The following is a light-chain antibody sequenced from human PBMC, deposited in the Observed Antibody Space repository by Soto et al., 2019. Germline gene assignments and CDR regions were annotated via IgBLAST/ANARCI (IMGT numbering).Light chain of an antibody. CDR1: QSVSSND. CDR2: GAS. CDR3: HHYGSSPPYT. J-gene: IGKJ2*01. V-gene: IGKV3-20*01. Sequence: EIVLTQSPGTLSLSPGERATLSCRASQSVSSNDLAWFQQKPGQAPRLLLYGASTRATSIPDRFSGSGSGTDFTLTISRLEPEDFAVYYCHHYGSSPPYTFGQGTKLDIK.